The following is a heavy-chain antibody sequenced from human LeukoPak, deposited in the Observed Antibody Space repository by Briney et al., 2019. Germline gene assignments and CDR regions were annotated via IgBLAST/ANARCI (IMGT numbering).Heavy chain of an antibody. CDR3: AKVAVHGYSYGFDY. Sequence: GGSLRLSCAASGFTFSSYGMHWVRQAPGKGLEWVAFIRYDGSNKKYSDSVKGRFTVSRDTSKNTLYLQMNSLRAEDTAVYYCAKVAVHGYSYGFDYWGQGTLVTVSS. CDR1: GFTFSSYG. CDR2: IRYDGSNK. J-gene: IGHJ4*02. V-gene: IGHV3-30*02. D-gene: IGHD5-18*01.